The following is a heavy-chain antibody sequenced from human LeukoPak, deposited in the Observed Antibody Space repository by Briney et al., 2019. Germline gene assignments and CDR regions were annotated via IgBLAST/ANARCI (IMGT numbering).Heavy chain of an antibody. Sequence: PGGSLRLSCVASGFTFSSYAMSWVRQAPGRGLEWVSAISGSGGTTYYADSVKGRFTISRDNSKNTLYLQMNSLRAEDTAVYYYAKDSPRRQLAGTSDYWGQGTLVTVSS. CDR3: AKDSPRRQLAGTSDY. V-gene: IGHV3-23*01. CDR2: ISGSGGTT. CDR1: GFTFSSYA. D-gene: IGHD6-19*01. J-gene: IGHJ4*02.